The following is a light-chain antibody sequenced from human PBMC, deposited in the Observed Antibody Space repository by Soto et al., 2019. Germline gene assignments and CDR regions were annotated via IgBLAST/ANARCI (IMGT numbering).Light chain of an antibody. CDR1: QGISTY. CDR2: AAS. J-gene: IGKJ1*01. Sequence: DIQMTQSPSSLSASVGDRVTITCRASQGISTYLAWYQQKPGKVPKLLIYAASTLQSGVPSRFSGSGSGTDFTVTISILQPADVATYYCQKYNSAPWTFDQGTKVEIK. V-gene: IGKV1-27*01. CDR3: QKYNSAPWT.